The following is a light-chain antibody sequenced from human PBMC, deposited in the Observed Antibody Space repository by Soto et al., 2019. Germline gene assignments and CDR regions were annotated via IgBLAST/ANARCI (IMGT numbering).Light chain of an antibody. CDR3: QQSYSPPPIT. J-gene: IGKJ5*01. CDR1: QSISSY. Sequence: DIQMTQSPSSLSASVGYRFTITCRASQSISSYLNWYQQKPGKAPKLLIYTASSLQSGVPSRFSGSGSGTDFTLTIRSLQPEDITTYYCQQSYSPPPITFGQGTRREIK. CDR2: TAS. V-gene: IGKV1-39*01.